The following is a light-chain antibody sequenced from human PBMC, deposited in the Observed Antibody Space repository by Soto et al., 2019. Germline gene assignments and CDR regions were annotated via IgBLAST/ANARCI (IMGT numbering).Light chain of an antibody. Sequence: QSALTQPASVAGSPGQSIIISCTGTSSDVGGYNYVSWYQQHPGKAPKLMIYEVSNRPSGVSNRFSGSKSGNTASLTISGLQAEDEADYYCSSYTSTSTRVFGGGTKVTV. J-gene: IGLJ2*01. CDR1: SSDVGGYNY. CDR2: EVS. V-gene: IGLV2-14*01. CDR3: SSYTSTSTRV.